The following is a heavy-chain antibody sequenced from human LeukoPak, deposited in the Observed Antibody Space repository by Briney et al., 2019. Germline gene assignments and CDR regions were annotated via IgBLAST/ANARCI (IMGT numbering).Heavy chain of an antibody. CDR1: GYTFTSYG. D-gene: IGHD3-16*01. CDR2: INPNSGGT. V-gene: IGHV1-2*06. CDR3: ARDFGVLSTGY. Sequence: ASVKVSCKASGYTFTSYGISWVRQAPGQGLEWMGRINPNSGGTNYAQKFQGRVTMTRDTSISTAYMELSRLRSDDTAVYYCARDFGVLSTGYWGQGTLVTVSS. J-gene: IGHJ4*02.